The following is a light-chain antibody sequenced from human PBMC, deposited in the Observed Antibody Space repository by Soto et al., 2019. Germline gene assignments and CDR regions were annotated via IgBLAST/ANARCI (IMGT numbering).Light chain of an antibody. CDR3: AAWDDSLNGWV. CDR1: SSNIGSNS. V-gene: IGLV1-44*01. J-gene: IGLJ3*02. CDR2: FTN. Sequence: QSVLTQPPSASGTPGQRVTISCSGSSSNIGSNSVTWYQQLPGTAPKLLIYFTNQRPSGVPDRFSGSKSGTSASLAISGLQSEDEADYYCAAWDDSLNGWVFGGGTKVTV.